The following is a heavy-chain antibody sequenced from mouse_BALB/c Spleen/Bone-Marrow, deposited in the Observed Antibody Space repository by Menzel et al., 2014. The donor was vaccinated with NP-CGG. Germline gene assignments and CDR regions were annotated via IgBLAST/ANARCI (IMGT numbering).Heavy chain of an antibody. CDR3: TRHGEVRRFYYSLD. V-gene: IGHV5-12-2*01. Sequence: EVQLVETGGGLVQPGGSLKPSCTASGFTFSSYSMSWVRQTPEKRLEWVAYISNGGGSNYYPDAVKGRFTISRDNAKNSLYLQMSSLKSEDTAMYYCTRHGEVRRFYYSLD. CDR2: ISNGGGSN. J-gene: IGHJ4*01. D-gene: IGHD2-14*01. CDR1: GFTFSSYS.